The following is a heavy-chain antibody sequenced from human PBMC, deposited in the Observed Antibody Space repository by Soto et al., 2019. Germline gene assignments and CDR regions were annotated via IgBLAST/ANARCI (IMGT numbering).Heavy chain of an antibody. Sequence: GGSLRLSCAASGFTFSSYAMSWVRQAPGKGLEWVSAISGSGGSTYYADSVKGRFTISRDNSKNTLYLQMNSLRAEDTAVYYCVKRPYYYDSSGYYFDYWGQGTLVTVSS. V-gene: IGHV3-23*01. CDR3: VKRPYYYDSSGYYFDY. J-gene: IGHJ4*02. CDR2: ISGSGGST. D-gene: IGHD3-22*01. CDR1: GFTFSSYA.